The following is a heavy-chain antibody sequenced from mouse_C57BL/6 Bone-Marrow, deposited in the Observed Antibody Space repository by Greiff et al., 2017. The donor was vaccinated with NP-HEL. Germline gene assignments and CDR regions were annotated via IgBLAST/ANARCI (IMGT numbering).Heavy chain of an antibody. D-gene: IGHD1-1*01. CDR2: IYPGDGDT. Sequence: VQGVESGPELVKPGASVKISCKASGYAFSSSWMNWVKQRPGKGLEWIGRIYPGDGDTNYNGKFKGKATLTADKSSSTAYMQLSSLTSEDSAVYFCAREHYYGSSDYWGQGTTLTVSS. V-gene: IGHV1-82*01. CDR1: GYAFSSSW. CDR3: AREHYYGSSDY. J-gene: IGHJ2*01.